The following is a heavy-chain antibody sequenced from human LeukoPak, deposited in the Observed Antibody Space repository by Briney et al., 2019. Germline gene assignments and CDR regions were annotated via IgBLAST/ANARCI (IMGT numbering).Heavy chain of an antibody. CDR2: IIPIFGTA. V-gene: IGHV1-69*05. Sequence: VKVSCKASGGTFSSYAISWVRQAPGQGLEWMGRIIPIFGTANYAQKFQGRVTITTDESTSTAYMELSSLRSEDTAVYYCARAPEYYYDSRGTQLGYWGQGTLVTVSS. CDR1: GGTFSSYA. D-gene: IGHD3-22*01. CDR3: ARAPEYYYDSRGTQLGY. J-gene: IGHJ4*02.